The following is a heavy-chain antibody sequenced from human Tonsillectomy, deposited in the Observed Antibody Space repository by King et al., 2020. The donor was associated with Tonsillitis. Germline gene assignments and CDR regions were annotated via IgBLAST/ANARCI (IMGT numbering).Heavy chain of an antibody. CDR1: GFTVSSNY. Sequence: VQLVESGGGLVQPGGSLRLSCAASGFTVSSNYMSWVRQAPGKGLEWVSVIYSGGSTYYADSVKARFTISRDNSKNTLYLQMNSLRAEDTAVYYCAREGYSSSWYGGFDYWGQGTLVTVSS. J-gene: IGHJ4*02. V-gene: IGHV3-66*01. D-gene: IGHD6-13*01. CDR2: IYSGGST. CDR3: AREGYSSSWYGGFDY.